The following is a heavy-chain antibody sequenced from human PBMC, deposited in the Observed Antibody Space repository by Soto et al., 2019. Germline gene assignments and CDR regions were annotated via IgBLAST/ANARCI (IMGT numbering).Heavy chain of an antibody. CDR3: ARGYYDLWDVYNGFDM. V-gene: IGHV3-7*05. D-gene: IGHD3-3*01. CDR2: INQDGSEI. Sequence: EVQLLDSGGGLVQPGGSLRLSCSGSGLPFSSYRMSWVRQAPGKGLEWVANINQDGSEIDYVESVRGRFTVSRDNAENSVHLQMNGLGAEDTAVYYCARGYYDLWDVYNGFDMWGQGTTVIVSS. J-gene: IGHJ3*02. CDR1: GLPFSSYR.